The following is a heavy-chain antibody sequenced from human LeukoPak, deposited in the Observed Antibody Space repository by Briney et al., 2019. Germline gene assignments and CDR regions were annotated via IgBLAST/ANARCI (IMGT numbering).Heavy chain of an antibody. CDR3: AKDSTPPNLSSSWYDPHHFDY. D-gene: IGHD6-13*01. CDR1: GFTFSSYG. V-gene: IGHV3-30*18. CDR2: ISYDGSNK. Sequence: GRSLGLSCAASGFTFSSYGMHWVRQAPGKGLEWVAVISYDGSNKYYADSVKGRFTISRDNSKNTLYLQMNSLRAEDTAVYYCAKDSTPPNLSSSWYDPHHFDYWGQGTLVTVSS. J-gene: IGHJ4*02.